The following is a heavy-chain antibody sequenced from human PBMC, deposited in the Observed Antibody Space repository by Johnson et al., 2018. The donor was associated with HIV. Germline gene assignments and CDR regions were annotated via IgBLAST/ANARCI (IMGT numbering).Heavy chain of an antibody. J-gene: IGHJ3*02. D-gene: IGHD2-21*02. CDR3: ARESLRGDNAFDI. V-gene: IGHV3-7*05. CDR2: IKEDGSDK. CDR1: GFTFSSYW. Sequence: VHLVESGGGVVQPGRSLRLSCAASGFTFSSYWMSWVRQAPGKGLEWVANIKEDGSDKYYVDSVKGRFTISRDNAKNSLYLQMNSLRAEDTAVYYCARESLRGDNAFDIWGQGTMVTVSS.